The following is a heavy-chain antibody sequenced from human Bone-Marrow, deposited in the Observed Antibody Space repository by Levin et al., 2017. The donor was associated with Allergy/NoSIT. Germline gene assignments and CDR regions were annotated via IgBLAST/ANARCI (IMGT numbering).Heavy chain of an antibody. Sequence: GASVKVSCKASGYTFSDYYLQWVRQAPGQGLEYMGWINPKSGDTKFAQKFQGRVTMTRDTSNSTAYMELSSLTSDDTAVYWCARFEQHIYSLAFWGQGALVSVSS. CDR3: ARFEQHIYSLAF. V-gene: IGHV1-2*02. D-gene: IGHD2-21*01. CDR2: INPKSGDT. J-gene: IGHJ1*01. CDR1: GYTFSDYY.